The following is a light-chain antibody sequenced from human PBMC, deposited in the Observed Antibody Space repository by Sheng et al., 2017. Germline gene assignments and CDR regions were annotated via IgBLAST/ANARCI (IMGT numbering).Light chain of an antibody. V-gene: IGKV3-15*01. CDR1: QNIRSK. Sequence: MTQSPATLSVSPGETATLSCRASQNIRSKLAWYQQKPGQAPRLLIYGASSRATGIPARFNGSGSGTEFTLTISSLQSEDFAVYFCQQYSGWPRGTFGQGTKVDIK. CDR3: QQYSGWPRGT. J-gene: IGKJ1*01. CDR2: GAS.